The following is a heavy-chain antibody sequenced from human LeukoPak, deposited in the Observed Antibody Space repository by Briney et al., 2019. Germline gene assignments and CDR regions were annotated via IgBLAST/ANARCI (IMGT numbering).Heavy chain of an antibody. J-gene: IGHJ4*02. CDR1: GYTFTGYY. Sequence: ASVKVSCKASGYTFTGYYIYWVRQAPGQGLEWMGWINPNSGDTSHAQRFQDRVTMTRDMSTSTAYMDLSMLTSDATALYYCARQGGSSLNFDYWGQGTLVTVSS. V-gene: IGHV1-2*02. D-gene: IGHD1-26*01. CDR3: ARQGGSSLNFDY. CDR2: INPNSGDT.